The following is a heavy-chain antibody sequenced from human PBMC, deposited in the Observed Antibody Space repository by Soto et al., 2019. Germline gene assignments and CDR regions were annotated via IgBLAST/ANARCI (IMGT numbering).Heavy chain of an antibody. Sequence: SETLSLTCAVSGGSISSSNWWSWVRQPPGKGLEWIGYVANSGTTNYNPSLKSRVTLSLDTSNNQFSLRLASVTAADTAVYYCAMAGNYRYFDSWGQGVLVTVSS. CDR3: AMAGNYRYFDS. D-gene: IGHD1-7*01. J-gene: IGHJ4*02. CDR1: GGSISSSNW. CDR2: VANSGTT. V-gene: IGHV4-4*02.